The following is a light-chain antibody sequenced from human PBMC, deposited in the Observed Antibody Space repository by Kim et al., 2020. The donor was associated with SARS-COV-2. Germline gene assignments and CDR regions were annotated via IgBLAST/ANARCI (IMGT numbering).Light chain of an antibody. CDR3: QQRSKWPRTIT. V-gene: IGKV3-11*01. J-gene: IGKJ5*01. Sequence: PGESGTLACRASESINNNLVWYQQKPGQAPRLLIYDVSHRATGVPARFSGSGSGTDFTLPITNLEPEDFAIYYCQQRSKWPRTITFGQGTRLEIK. CDR1: ESINNN. CDR2: DVS.